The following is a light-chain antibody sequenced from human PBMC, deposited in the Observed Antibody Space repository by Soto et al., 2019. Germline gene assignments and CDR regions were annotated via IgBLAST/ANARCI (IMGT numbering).Light chain of an antibody. Sequence: EIVMTQSPATLSVSPGERASLSCRASQTISSNLAWYQQKPGQAPRLLIHGASTRATGVPARFSGSGSGTEFTLTITSLRSEDFAVYYCQQYHNWPPQYTFGQGTQLQI. CDR2: GAS. CDR1: QTISSN. J-gene: IGKJ2*01. V-gene: IGKV3-15*01. CDR3: QQYHNWPPQYT.